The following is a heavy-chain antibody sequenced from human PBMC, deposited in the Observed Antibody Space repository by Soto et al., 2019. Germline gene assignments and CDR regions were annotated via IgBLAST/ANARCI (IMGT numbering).Heavy chain of an antibody. D-gene: IGHD6-13*01. J-gene: IGHJ4*02. Sequence: GXSVKVSCKASGYPSTAYYSHWVRHAPGQGLEWMGIVNPTGGGTSYAQKFQGRVTLTRDTSTNTVYMELNSLRSEDTAVYYCAKGTIAASGSFDYWGQGTLVTVSS. CDR3: AKGTIAASGSFDY. CDR1: GYPSTAYY. CDR2: VNPTGGGT. V-gene: IGHV1-46*01.